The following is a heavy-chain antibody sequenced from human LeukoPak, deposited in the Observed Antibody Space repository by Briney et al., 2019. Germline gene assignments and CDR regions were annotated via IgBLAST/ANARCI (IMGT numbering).Heavy chain of an antibody. CDR3: ARGPGIAVAGVFDY. Sequence: ASVKVSCKASGYTFTSYGINWVRQAPGQGLEWLGWISGYTGHTNYVQKIQGRVTMTTGTSTNTAYMELRSLRSDDTAVYYCARGPGIAVAGVFDYWGQGSLVTVSS. CDR2: ISGYTGHT. V-gene: IGHV1-18*04. D-gene: IGHD6-19*01. CDR1: GYTFTSYG. J-gene: IGHJ4*02.